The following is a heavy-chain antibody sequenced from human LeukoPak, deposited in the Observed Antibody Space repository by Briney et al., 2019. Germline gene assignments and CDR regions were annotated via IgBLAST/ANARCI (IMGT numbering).Heavy chain of an antibody. CDR2: INPNSGGT. CDR3: ARDDLNIDGAAASP. V-gene: IGHV1-2*02. CDR1: GYTFTGYY. J-gene: IGHJ5*02. D-gene: IGHD6-13*01. Sequence: ASVKVSCKASGYTFTGYYMHWVRQAPGQGLEWMGWINPNSGGTNYAQKFQGRVTMTRDTSISTAYMELRSLRSDDTAVYYCARDDLNIDGAAASPWGQGTLVTVSS.